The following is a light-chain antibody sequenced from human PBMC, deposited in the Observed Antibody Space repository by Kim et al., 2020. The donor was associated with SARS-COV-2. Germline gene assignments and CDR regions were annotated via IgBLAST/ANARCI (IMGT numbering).Light chain of an antibody. J-gene: IGKJ2*01. CDR1: QSVPTW. CDR3: QQYNDFPYT. V-gene: IGKV1-5*03. CDR2: KAS. Sequence: DIQMTQSPSTLSASVGDRVTITCRASQSVPTWLAWYQQKPGKAPNLLIYKASSLQSGVPSRFSGSGSGTEFTLTISSLQPDDFGTYYCQQYNDFPYTFGQGTTLEI.